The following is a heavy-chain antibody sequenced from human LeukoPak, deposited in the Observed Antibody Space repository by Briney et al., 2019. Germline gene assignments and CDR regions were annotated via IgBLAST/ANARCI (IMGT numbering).Heavy chain of an antibody. Sequence: GGSLRLSCAASGFTFSSYEMNWVRQAPGKGLEWVSVIYSDGNTYYADSVKGRFTISRDNSKNTLYLQMNSLRAEDTAVYYCARWSSSSDYWGQGTLVTVSS. V-gene: IGHV3-66*01. D-gene: IGHD6-13*01. CDR3: ARWSSSSDY. CDR2: IYSDGNT. J-gene: IGHJ4*02. CDR1: GFTFSSYE.